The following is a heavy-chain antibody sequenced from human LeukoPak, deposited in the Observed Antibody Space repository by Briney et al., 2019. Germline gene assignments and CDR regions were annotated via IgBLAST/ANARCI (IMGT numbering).Heavy chain of an antibody. V-gene: IGHV3-7*01. CDR3: VRDSYTNTWHFQEKDY. Sequence: GGSLRLSCAASGFTFRNYWMSGVRQAPGKGREGGANIRQDGSDKYYVDSVKGRFTISRDNAKNSLFLQMNSLRAEDTAVYYCVRDSYTNTWHFQEKDYWGQGTQVTVSS. J-gene: IGHJ4*02. CDR1: GFTFRNYW. D-gene: IGHD2-2*02. CDR2: IRQDGSDK.